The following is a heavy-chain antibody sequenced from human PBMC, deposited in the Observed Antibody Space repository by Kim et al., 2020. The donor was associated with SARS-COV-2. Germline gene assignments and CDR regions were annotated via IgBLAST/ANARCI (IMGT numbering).Heavy chain of an antibody. J-gene: IGHJ6*02. CDR1: GFTFSTSV. CDR3: ANRGGLDV. V-gene: IGHV3-23*01. Sequence: GGSLRLSCAASGFTFSTSVMNWVRQAPGKGLEWVSSIGPNGGNTYYADSVKGRFTISRDNSKNTLYLQMNSLRVEDTAAYYCANRGGLDVWGQGTTVTVSS. D-gene: IGHD3-10*01. CDR2: IGPNGGNT.